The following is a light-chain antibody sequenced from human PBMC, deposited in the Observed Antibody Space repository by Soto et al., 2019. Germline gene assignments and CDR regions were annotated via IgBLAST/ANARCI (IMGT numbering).Light chain of an antibody. V-gene: IGKV3-15*01. CDR2: GAS. Sequence: EIVMTQSPATLSVSPGERATLSCRASQSAGTSLAWYQQKPGQAPRLLIYGASNRAAGTPARFSGSGSGTEFTLTISSLQSEDRAVYYCQQHNGWPLTFGQGTRLDIK. CDR3: QQHNGWPLT. CDR1: QSAGTS. J-gene: IGKJ5*01.